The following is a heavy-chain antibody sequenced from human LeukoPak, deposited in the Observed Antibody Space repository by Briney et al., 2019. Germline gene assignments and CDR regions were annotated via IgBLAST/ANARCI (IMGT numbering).Heavy chain of an antibody. J-gene: IGHJ5*02. CDR2: ISAYNGNT. D-gene: IGHD3-9*01. V-gene: IGHV1-18*01. CDR1: GYTFTSYG. Sequence: ASVKVSCKASGYTFTSYGISWVRQAPGQGLEWMGWISAYNGNTNYAQKLQGRVTMTTDTSTSTAYMELRSLRSDDTAVYYCARRNYDILTGYYRGGDNWFDPWGQGTLVTVS. CDR3: ARRNYDILTGYYRGGDNWFDP.